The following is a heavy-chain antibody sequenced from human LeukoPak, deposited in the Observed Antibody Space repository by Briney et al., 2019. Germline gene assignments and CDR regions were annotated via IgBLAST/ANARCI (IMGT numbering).Heavy chain of an antibody. J-gene: IGHJ2*01. V-gene: IGHV4-39*01. CDR1: GGSISSSSYY. CDR3: ARHRGYYDRDWYFDL. CDR2: IYYSGST. Sequence: SETLSLTCTVSGGSISSSSYYWGWIRQPPGKGLEWIGSIYYSGSTYYNPSLKSRVTISVDTSKNQFSLKLSSVTAADTAVYYCARHRGYYDRDWYFDLWGRGTLVTVSS. D-gene: IGHD3-22*01.